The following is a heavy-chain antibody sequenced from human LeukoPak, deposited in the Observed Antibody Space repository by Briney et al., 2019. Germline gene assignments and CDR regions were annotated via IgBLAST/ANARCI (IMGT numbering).Heavy chain of an antibody. D-gene: IGHD2-2*01. Sequence: GGSLRLSCAASGFTLSSYSMNWVRQAPGKGLEWVSSISSSSSYIYYADSVKGRFTISRDNAKNSLYLQMNSLRAEDTAVYYCARVRLVVVPTAGDYYYYMDVWGKGTTVTVSS. CDR1: GFTLSSYS. CDR2: ISSSSSYI. CDR3: ARVRLVVVPTAGDYYYYMDV. J-gene: IGHJ6*03. V-gene: IGHV3-21*01.